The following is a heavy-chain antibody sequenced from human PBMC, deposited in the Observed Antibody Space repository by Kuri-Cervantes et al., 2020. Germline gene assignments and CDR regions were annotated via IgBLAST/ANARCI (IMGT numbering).Heavy chain of an antibody. CDR2: IIPIFGTA. J-gene: IGHJ6*03. V-gene: IGHV1-69*13. D-gene: IGHD2-2*03. Sequence: SVKVSCKASGYTFTSYGISWVRQAPGQGLEWMGGIIPIFGTANYAQKFQGRVTITADESTSTAYMELSSLRSEDTAVYYCARGGYCSSTSCPPPDYYYYYMDVWGKGTTVTVSS. CDR1: GYTFTSYG. CDR3: ARGGYCSSTSCPPPDYYYYYMDV.